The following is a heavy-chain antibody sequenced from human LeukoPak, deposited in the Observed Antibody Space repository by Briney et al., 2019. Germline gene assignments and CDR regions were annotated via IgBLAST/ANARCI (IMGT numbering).Heavy chain of an antibody. CDR3: AISVGETTVTTGSDY. J-gene: IGHJ4*02. V-gene: IGHV3-30*02. CDR1: GFTFSSYG. Sequence: GGSLRLSCAASGFTFSSYGMHCVRQAPGKGLEWVAFIRYDGSNKYYADSVKGRFTISRDNSKNTLYLQMNSMRAEDTAVYYCAISVGETTVTTGSDYWGQGTLVTVSS. CDR2: IRYDGSNK. D-gene: IGHD4-17*01.